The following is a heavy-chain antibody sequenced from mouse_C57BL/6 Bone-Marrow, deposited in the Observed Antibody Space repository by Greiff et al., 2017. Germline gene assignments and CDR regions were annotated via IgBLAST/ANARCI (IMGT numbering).Heavy chain of an antibody. Sequence: VQLQQSGPVLVKPGASVTMSCKASGYTFTDYYMNWVKQSHGKSLEWIGVIKPYNGGTSYNQKFKGKATLTVDKSSSTAYMELNSLTSDDAAVYYCARPGFAYWGQGTLVTVSA. V-gene: IGHV1-19*01. CDR3: ARPGFAY. CDR2: IKPYNGGT. CDR1: GYTFTDYY. J-gene: IGHJ3*01.